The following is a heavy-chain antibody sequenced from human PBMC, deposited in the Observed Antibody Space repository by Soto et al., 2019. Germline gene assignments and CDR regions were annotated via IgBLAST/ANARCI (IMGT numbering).Heavy chain of an antibody. CDR2: INHSGST. Sequence: SETLALTCAVSGGSFSGYYWSWIRQPLGKGLEWIGEINHSGSTNYNPSLKSRVTISVDTSKNQFSLKLTSVTAADTAVYYCARDKITGLFDYWGQGTLVTVSS. CDR1: GGSFSGYY. V-gene: IGHV4-34*01. CDR3: ARDKITGLFDY. J-gene: IGHJ4*02. D-gene: IGHD2-8*02.